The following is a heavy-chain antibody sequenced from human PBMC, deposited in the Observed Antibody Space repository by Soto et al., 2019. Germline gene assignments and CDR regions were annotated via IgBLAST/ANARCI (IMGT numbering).Heavy chain of an antibody. J-gene: IGHJ1*01. D-gene: IGHD6-6*01. CDR2: INWNSGSI. CDR3: AKDISEHLVHVYFQH. CDR1: GFTFDDYA. V-gene: IGHV3-9*01. Sequence: EVQLVESGGGLVQPGRSLRLSCAASGFTFDDYAMHWVRQAPGKGLEWVSGINWNSGSIGYADSVKGRFTISRDNAKNSLYLQMNSLRAEDTALYSCAKDISEHLVHVYFQHWGQGTLVTVSS.